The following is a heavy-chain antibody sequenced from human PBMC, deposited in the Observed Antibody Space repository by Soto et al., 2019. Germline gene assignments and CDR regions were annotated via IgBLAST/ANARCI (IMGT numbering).Heavy chain of an antibody. CDR2: IYYSGST. D-gene: IGHD2-21*02. J-gene: IGHJ6*02. V-gene: IGHV4-39*01. CDR1: GGSISSSSYY. Sequence: SETLSLTCTVSGGSISSSSYYWGWIRQPPGKGLEWIGSIYYSGSTYYNPSLKSRVTISVDTSKNQFTLKLSSVTAADTAVYYCARRDGGDGYYYYGMDVWGQGTTVTVSS. CDR3: ARRDGGDGYYYYGMDV.